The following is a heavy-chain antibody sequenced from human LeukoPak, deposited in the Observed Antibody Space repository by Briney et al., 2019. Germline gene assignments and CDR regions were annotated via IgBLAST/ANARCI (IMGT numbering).Heavy chain of an antibody. CDR3: ARDGSGSYSFSDY. CDR1: GFTFSSYA. V-gene: IGHV3-23*01. Sequence: PGGSLRLSCAASGFTFSSYAMSWVRQAPGKGLEWVSAISGNGGSTYYADSVKGRFTVSRDNSENSLYLQMNSLRAEDTAVYYCARDGSGSYSFSDYWGQGTLVTVSS. CDR2: ISGNGGST. J-gene: IGHJ4*02. D-gene: IGHD3-10*01.